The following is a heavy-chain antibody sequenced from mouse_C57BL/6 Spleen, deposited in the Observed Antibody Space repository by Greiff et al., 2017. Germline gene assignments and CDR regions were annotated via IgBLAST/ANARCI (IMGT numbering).Heavy chain of an antibody. CDR2: IDPSASDT. V-gene: IGHV1-69*01. J-gene: IGHJ3*01. Sequence: QVQLQQPGAELVMPGASVKLSCKASGYTFTSYWMHWVKQRPGQGLEWIGEIDPSASDTNYNQKFKGKSTLTVDKSSSPAYMQLSSLTSEDSAVYYWAKRGITRTFAYWGQGTLVTVSA. CDR1: GYTFTSYW. CDR3: AKRGITRTFAY. D-gene: IGHD4-1*01.